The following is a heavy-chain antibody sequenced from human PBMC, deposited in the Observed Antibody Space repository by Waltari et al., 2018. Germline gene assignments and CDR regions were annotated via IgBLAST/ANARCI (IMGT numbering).Heavy chain of an antibody. Sequence: EVQLVESGGGLVQPGGSLGLSCAASGFTFSSFWMSWVRQAPGKGLEWVANIKKDGSEKYYVDSVKGRFTISRDNGKNSLSLQMNSLRAEDTAVYYCARGVTDDSTGYYLGYFQHWGQGTLVTVSS. J-gene: IGHJ1*01. CDR1: GFTFSSFW. CDR2: IKKDGSEK. V-gene: IGHV3-7*01. D-gene: IGHD3-22*01. CDR3: ARGVTDDSTGYYLGYFQH.